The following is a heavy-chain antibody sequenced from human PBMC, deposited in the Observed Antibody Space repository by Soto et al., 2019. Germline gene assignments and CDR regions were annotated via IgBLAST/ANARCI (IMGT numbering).Heavy chain of an antibody. CDR2: IYYSGST. J-gene: IGHJ3*02. CDR1: GCSISSYY. CDR3: AGRAAAGAFDI. D-gene: IGHD6-13*01. V-gene: IGHV4-59*01. Sequence: SETLSLTCTVSGCSISSYYWSWIRQPPGKGLEWIGYIYYSGSTNYNPSLKSRVTISVDTSKNQFSLKLSSVTAADTAVYYCAGRAAAGAFDIWGQGTMVTVSS.